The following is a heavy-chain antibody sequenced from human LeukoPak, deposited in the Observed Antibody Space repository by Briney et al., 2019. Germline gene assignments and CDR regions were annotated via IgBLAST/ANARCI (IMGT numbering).Heavy chain of an antibody. CDR2: ISATSTSA. CDR1: GFTFNTYA. V-gene: IGHV3-23*01. CDR3: AKDRGSGWANYFDY. Sequence: GGSLRLSCAASGFTFNTYAMNWVRQVPGKGLEWVSVISATSTSASFADSVKGRFTISGDNSKNTLYLQMNSPTAEDTAVYYCAKDRGSGWANYFDYWGQGTLVTVSS. J-gene: IGHJ4*02. D-gene: IGHD6-19*01.